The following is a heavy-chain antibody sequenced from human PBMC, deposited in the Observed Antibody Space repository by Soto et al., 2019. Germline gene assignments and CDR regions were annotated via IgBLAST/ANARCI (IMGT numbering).Heavy chain of an antibody. V-gene: IGHV3-23*01. CDR2: IIYSGGST. D-gene: IGHD2-2*01. J-gene: IGHJ4*02. CDR1: GFTFSSYA. CDR3: ASRGLGYCSSTNCYLRY. Sequence: GGSLRLSCAASGFTFSSYAMSWVRQAPGKGLEWVSAIIYSGGSTYYSDSVKGRFTISRDNSKNTLYLQMNSLRAEDTAVYYCASRGLGYCSSTNCYLRYWGQGTLVTVSS.